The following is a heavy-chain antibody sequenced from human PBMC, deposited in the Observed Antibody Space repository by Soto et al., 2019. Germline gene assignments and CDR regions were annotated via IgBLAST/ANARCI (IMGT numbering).Heavy chain of an antibody. CDR1: GGTFSSYT. CDR3: ATEVVTALPDNY. J-gene: IGHJ4*02. Sequence: QVQLVQSGAEVKKPGSSVKVSCKASGGTFSSYTITWVRQAPGQGLEWMGRIIPILGITNYAQKFQGRVTINANKATSTAYMELRNLRSEDTAVYYCATEVVTALPDNYWGQGTLVTVSA. V-gene: IGHV1-69*08. D-gene: IGHD2-21*02. CDR2: IIPILGIT.